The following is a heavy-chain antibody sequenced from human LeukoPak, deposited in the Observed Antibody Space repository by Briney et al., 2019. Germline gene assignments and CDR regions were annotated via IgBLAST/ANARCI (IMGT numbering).Heavy chain of an antibody. V-gene: IGHV3-23*01. CDR2: ISGSGGST. CDR3: AKSYGGHQITDNDAFDM. J-gene: IGHJ3*02. CDR1: GFIFSSYA. Sequence: PGGSLRLSCAASGFIFSSYAMSWVRQAPGKGLEWVSAISGSGGSTYYADSVKGRFTISRDNAENTVYLQMNYLRAEDTAVYYCAKSYGGHQITDNDAFDMWGQGTVVTVSS. D-gene: IGHD1-20*01.